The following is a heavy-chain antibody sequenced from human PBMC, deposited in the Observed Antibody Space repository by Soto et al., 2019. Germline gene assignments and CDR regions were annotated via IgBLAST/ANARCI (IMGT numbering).Heavy chain of an antibody. V-gene: IGHV3-53*01. J-gene: IGHJ3*01. CDR3: ATRPLLPGAP. CDR1: EFTFSSND. CDR2: IYSGGST. D-gene: IGHD3-22*01. Sequence: ESGGGLIQPGGSLRLSCAASEFTFSSNDMNWVRQAPGKGLEWVSLIYSGGSTYYADSVKGRFTISRDNSKNTLYLQMSSLRAEDTALYYCATRPLLPGAPWGQGTMVTVSS.